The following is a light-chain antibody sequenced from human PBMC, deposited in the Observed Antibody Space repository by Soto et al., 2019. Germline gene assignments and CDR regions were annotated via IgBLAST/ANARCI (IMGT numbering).Light chain of an antibody. Sequence: EIVMTQSPATLSVSPGERATLSCRASQSVSSNLAWYQQKPGQAPRLLIYGASTRATGIPARFSGSGSGTEVTLTISSLQSEDFGVYYCQQYNNWPRGTFGQGTKLEIK. V-gene: IGKV3-15*01. CDR2: GAS. J-gene: IGKJ2*01. CDR1: QSVSSN. CDR3: QQYNNWPRGT.